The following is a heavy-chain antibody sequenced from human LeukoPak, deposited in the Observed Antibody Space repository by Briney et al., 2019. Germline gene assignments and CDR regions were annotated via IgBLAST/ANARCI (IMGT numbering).Heavy chain of an antibody. Sequence: GGSLRLSCAASGFTFSSYAMSWVRQAPGKGLEWVSAISGSGGSTYYADSVKGRFTISRDNSKNTLYLQMNSLRAEDTAVYYSAKAGVRCSTSSCYMTNYYYYKDVWGKGTTVTVSS. CDR1: GFTFSSYA. J-gene: IGHJ6*03. D-gene: IGHD2-2*02. CDR2: ISGSGGST. CDR3: AKAGVRCSTSSCYMTNYYYYKDV. V-gene: IGHV3-23*01.